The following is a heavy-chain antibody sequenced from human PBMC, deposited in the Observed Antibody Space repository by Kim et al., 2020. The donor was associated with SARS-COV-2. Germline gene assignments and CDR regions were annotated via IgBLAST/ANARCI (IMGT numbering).Heavy chain of an antibody. Sequence: GGSLRLSCAASGFTFSSYSMNWVRQAPGKGLEWVSYISSSSSTIYYADSVKGRFTISRDNAKNSLYLQMNSLRDEDTAVYYCARDGIVPAATNYYYYYGMDVWGQGTTVTVSS. J-gene: IGHJ6*02. CDR2: ISSSSSTI. V-gene: IGHV3-48*02. D-gene: IGHD2-2*01. CDR1: GFTFSSYS. CDR3: ARDGIVPAATNYYYYYGMDV.